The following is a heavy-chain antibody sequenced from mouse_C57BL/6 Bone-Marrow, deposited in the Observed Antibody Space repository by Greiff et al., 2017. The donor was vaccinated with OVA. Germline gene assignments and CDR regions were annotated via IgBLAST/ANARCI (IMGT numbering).Heavy chain of an antibody. CDR2: IYPRSGNT. CDR1: GYTFTSYG. Sequence: VQLQQSGAELARPGASVKLSCKASGYTFTSYGISWVKQRTGQGLEWIGEIYPRSGNTYYNEKFKGKATLTANKSSCTAYMELRSLTAEDSAVYFCARFTAYWGQGTLVTVSA. J-gene: IGHJ3*01. CDR3: ARFTAY. V-gene: IGHV1-81*01.